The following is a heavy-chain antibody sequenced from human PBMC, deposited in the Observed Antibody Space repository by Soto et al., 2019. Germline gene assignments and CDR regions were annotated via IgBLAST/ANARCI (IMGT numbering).Heavy chain of an antibody. Sequence: QITLNESGPTQVKPRQTLTLTCTFSGFSLTTSGVGVGWIRQSPGKAPEWLALIYWEDDKRYSPSLKSRLTITKDTSKTQVVLTMADLDPADTATYYCAHRVLRTVFGLVTTTAIYFDFWGQGTPVAVSS. CDR3: AHRVLRTVFGLVTTTAIYFDF. D-gene: IGHD3-3*01. CDR2: IYWEDDK. V-gene: IGHV2-5*02. CDR1: GFSLTTSGVG. J-gene: IGHJ4*02.